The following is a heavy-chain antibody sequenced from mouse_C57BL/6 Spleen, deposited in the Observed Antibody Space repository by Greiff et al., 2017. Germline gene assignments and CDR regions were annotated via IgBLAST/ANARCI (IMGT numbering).Heavy chain of an antibody. D-gene: IGHD1-1*01. Sequence: EVQLQESGEGLVKPGGSLKLSCAASGFTFSSYAMSWVRQTPEKRLEWVAYISSGGDYIYYADTVKGRFTISRDNARNTLYLQMSSLKSEDTAMYYCTREGDYYGSSYWYFDVWGTGTTVTVSS. J-gene: IGHJ1*03. CDR3: TREGDYYGSSYWYFDV. V-gene: IGHV5-9-1*02. CDR2: ISSGGDYI. CDR1: GFTFSSYA.